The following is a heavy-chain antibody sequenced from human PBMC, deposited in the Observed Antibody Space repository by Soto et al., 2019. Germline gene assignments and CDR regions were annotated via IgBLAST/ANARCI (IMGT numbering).Heavy chain of an antibody. CDR2: IYYSGST. D-gene: IGHD2-15*01. CDR1: GGSISSGGYY. J-gene: IGHJ3*02. Sequence: QVQLQESGPGLVKPSQTLSLTCTVSGGSISSGGYYWSWIRQHPGKGLEWIGYIYYSGSTYYNPSLKSRVTISVDMSKNQFSLKLSSVTAADTAVYYCARDGYCSGGSCYRDAFDIWGQGTMVTVSS. V-gene: IGHV4-31*03. CDR3: ARDGYCSGGSCYRDAFDI.